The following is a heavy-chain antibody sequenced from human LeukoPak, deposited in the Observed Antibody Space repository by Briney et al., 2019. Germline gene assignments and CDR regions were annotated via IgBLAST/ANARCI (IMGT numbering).Heavy chain of an antibody. V-gene: IGHV3-30*04. CDR1: GFTFSSYA. CDR2: ISYDGSNK. Sequence: GGSPRLSCAASGFTFSSYAMHWVRQAPGKGLEWVAVISYDGSNKYYADSVKGRFTISRDNSKNTLYLQMNSLRAEDTAVYYCARDYYDSSGYYGWYYYYYYMDVWGKGTTVTVSS. CDR3: ARDYYDSSGYYGWYYYYYYMDV. J-gene: IGHJ6*03. D-gene: IGHD3-22*01.